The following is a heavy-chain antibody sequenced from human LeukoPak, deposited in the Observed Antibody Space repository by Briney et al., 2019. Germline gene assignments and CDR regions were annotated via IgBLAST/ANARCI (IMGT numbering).Heavy chain of an antibody. CDR3: ARGPKAGY. CDR2: ISSNGGST. Sequence: PGGSLRLSCAASGFTFSSYAMHWVRQAPGKGLEYVSAISSNGGSTYYANSVKGRFTISRDNSKNTLYLQMGSLRAEDMAVYYRARGPKAGYWGQGTLVTVSS. J-gene: IGHJ4*02. V-gene: IGHV3-64*01. D-gene: IGHD6-13*01. CDR1: GFTFSSYA.